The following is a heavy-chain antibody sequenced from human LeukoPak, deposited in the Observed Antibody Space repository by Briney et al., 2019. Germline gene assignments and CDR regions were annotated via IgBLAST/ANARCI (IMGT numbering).Heavy chain of an antibody. CDR1: GFTFSSYA. CDR3: ATLLYGDYVQPYYFDY. Sequence: GGSLRLSCAASGFTFSSYAMSWVRHALGKGLECVSAISGSGGSTYYADSVKGRFTISRDNSKNTLYLQMNSLRAEDTAVYYCATLLYGDYVQPYYFDYWGQGTLVTVSS. D-gene: IGHD4-17*01. J-gene: IGHJ4*02. V-gene: IGHV3-23*01. CDR2: ISGSGGST.